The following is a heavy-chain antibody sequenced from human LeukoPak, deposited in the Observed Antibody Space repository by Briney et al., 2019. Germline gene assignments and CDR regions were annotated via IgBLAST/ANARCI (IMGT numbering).Heavy chain of an antibody. CDR2: IYSGGST. D-gene: IGHD4-11*01. CDR1: GFTVSSNY. J-gene: IGHJ6*02. CDR3: ARGDYSNYYYYGMDV. Sequence: GGSLRLSCAASGFTVSSNYMSWVRQAPGKGVEWVSVIYSGGSTYYADSVKGRFTISRDNSKNTLYLQMNSLRAEDTAVYYCARGDYSNYYYYGMDVWGQGTTVTVSS. V-gene: IGHV3-66*01.